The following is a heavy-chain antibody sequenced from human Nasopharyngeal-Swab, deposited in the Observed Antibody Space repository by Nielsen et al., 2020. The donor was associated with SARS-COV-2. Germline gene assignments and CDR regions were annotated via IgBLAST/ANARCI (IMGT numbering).Heavy chain of an antibody. CDR2: IYYSGST. CDR1: GGSISSSSYY. Sequence: SETLSLTCTVSGGSISSSSYYWGWIRQPPGKGLEWIGSIYYSGSTNYNPSLKSRVTFSIDTSKNQFSLKLSSVTAADTAVYFCARSGIAAPPRYYYYYYMDVWGTGTTVTVSS. CDR3: ARSGIAAPPRYYYYYYMDV. J-gene: IGHJ6*03. V-gene: IGHV4-39*07. D-gene: IGHD6-6*01.